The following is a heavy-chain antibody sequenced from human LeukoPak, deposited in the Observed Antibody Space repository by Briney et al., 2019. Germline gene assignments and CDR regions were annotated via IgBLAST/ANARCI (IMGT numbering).Heavy chain of an antibody. J-gene: IGHJ2*01. V-gene: IGHV1-2*02. CDR3: ARASTFGGVIPTPFDL. Sequence: GASVKVSCKTSGYIFTGYYMHWVRQVPGQGLEWMGWINPNSGETKYAQKFQGRITMTRDTSISTAYMELSRLRSDETAVYYCARASTFGGVIPTPFDLWGRGTLVTVSS. CDR2: INPNSGET. CDR1: GYIFTGYY. D-gene: IGHD3-16*02.